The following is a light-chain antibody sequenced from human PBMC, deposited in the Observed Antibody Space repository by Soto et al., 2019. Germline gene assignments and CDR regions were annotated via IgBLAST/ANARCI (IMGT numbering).Light chain of an antibody. CDR3: QHSYSSPPT. CDR2: TAS. V-gene: IGKV1-39*01. J-gene: IGKJ4*01. Sequence: DIQLTQSPLSLSASVGDRINITCRASQSISPYLNWYQQKPGEAPQLLMYTASTLQSGVPPRLSGSGSGTDFTLTITILPPEDLATYCCQHSYSSPPTFGGGTKVEI. CDR1: QSISPY.